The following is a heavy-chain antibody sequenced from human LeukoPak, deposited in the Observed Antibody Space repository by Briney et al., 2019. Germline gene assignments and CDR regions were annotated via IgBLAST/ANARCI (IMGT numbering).Heavy chain of an antibody. V-gene: IGHV4-39*01. Sequence: SETLSLTCTVSGGSISSYYWGWIRQPPGKGLEWIGTIFYSGSTYYNPSLKSRVTLSVDTSKNQFSLKLSSVTAADTAVYYCARGGYYGSGSYFGNYYYYMDVWGKGTTVTVSS. J-gene: IGHJ6*03. CDR3: ARGGYYGSGSYFGNYYYYMDV. D-gene: IGHD3-10*01. CDR2: IFYSGST. CDR1: GGSISSYY.